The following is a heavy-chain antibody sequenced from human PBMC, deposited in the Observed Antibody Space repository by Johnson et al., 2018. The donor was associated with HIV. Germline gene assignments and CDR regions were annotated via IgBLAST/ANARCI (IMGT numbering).Heavy chain of an antibody. CDR3: ARDPRGEAMALDAFDI. V-gene: IGHV3-11*04. CDR2: ISRSGSTI. J-gene: IGHJ3*02. D-gene: IGHD5-18*01. Sequence: QVQLVESGGGLVKPGGSLRLSCVASGFTFSDYYMTWIRQAPGKGLEWVSYISRSGSTIYYADSVKGRFTISRDNAKNSLYLQMNSLRVEDTAVYYCARDPRGEAMALDAFDIWGQGTMVTVSS. CDR1: GFTFSDYY.